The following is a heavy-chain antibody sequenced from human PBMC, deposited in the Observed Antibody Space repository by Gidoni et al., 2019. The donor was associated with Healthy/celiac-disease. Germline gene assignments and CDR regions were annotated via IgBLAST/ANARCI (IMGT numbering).Heavy chain of an antibody. CDR3: ARGSLGLRFRNPFDY. V-gene: IGHV3-74*01. CDR2: INSDGSST. D-gene: IGHD5-12*01. Sequence: EVQLVESGGGLVQPGGSLRLSCAASGFTFSNYWMHWVRQAPGKGLVWVSRINSDGSSTSYADSVKGRFTISRDNAKNTLYLQMNSLRAEDTAVYYCARGSLGLRFRNPFDYWGQGTLVTVSS. J-gene: IGHJ4*02. CDR1: GFTFSNYW.